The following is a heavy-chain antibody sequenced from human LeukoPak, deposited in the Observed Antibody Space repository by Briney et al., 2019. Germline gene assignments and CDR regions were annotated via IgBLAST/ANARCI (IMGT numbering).Heavy chain of an antibody. CDR1: GGSISSSSYY. CDR3: ASLHDYLFGLDN. V-gene: IGHV4-39*01. Sequence: SETLSLTCTVSGGSISSSSYYWGWIRQPPGTGLEWIGSIYYSGSTYYNPSLKSRVTISVDTSKNQFSLKLSSVTAADTAVYYCASLHDYLFGLDNWGQGTLVTVSS. CDR2: IYYSGST. D-gene: IGHD3-3*01. J-gene: IGHJ4*02.